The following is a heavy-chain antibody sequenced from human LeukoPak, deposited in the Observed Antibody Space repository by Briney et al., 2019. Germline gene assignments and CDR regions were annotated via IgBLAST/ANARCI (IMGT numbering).Heavy chain of an antibody. CDR2: IIPIFGTA. J-gene: IGHJ4*02. D-gene: IGHD6-13*01. Sequence: SVKVSCKASGGTSSSYAISWVRQAPGQGLEWMGGIIPIFGTANYAQKFRGRVTITADESTSTAYMELSSLRSEDTAVYYCARTPRYSSSWYLDYWGQGTLVTVSS. V-gene: IGHV1-69*13. CDR3: ARTPRYSSSWYLDY. CDR1: GGTSSSYA.